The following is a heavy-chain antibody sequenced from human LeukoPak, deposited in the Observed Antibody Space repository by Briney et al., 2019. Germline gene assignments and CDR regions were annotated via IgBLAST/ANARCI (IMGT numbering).Heavy chain of an antibody. CDR1: GDSVSSNNAA. CDR3: ARIVGSTEPDY. V-gene: IGHV6-1*01. Sequence: SQTLSLTCAISGDSVSSNNAAWNWIRQFLSRGLEWLGRTYYRSKWYNDYAVSMKSRITINPDTSKNQFSLQLNSVTPEDTAVYYCARIVGSTEPDYWGQGTLVTVSS. D-gene: IGHD1-26*01. CDR2: TYYRSKWYN. J-gene: IGHJ4*02.